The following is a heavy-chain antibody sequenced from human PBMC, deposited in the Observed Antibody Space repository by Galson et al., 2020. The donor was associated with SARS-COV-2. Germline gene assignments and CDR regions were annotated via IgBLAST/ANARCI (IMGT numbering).Heavy chain of an antibody. CDR3: ARLNMVRGAASLDN. V-gene: IGHV4-30-4*01. CDR1: GDSITTGDYY. CDR2: IYYGGSI. Sequence: SETLSLTCTVSGDSITTGDYYWNWIRQSPGKGLEWIGYIYYGGSIYYNPSLRSRVAISIDTSKNQFSLRLSSVTAADTAGYYCARLNMVRGAASLDNWGQGMLVTVSS. D-gene: IGHD3-10*01. J-gene: IGHJ4*02.